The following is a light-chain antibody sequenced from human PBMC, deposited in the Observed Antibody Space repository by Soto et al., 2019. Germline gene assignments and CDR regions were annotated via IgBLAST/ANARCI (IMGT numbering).Light chain of an antibody. V-gene: IGLV2-14*01. J-gene: IGLJ1*01. Sequence: QSALTQPASVSGSPGQSITISCTGTSSVVGGYNYVSWYQQQPGKAPKFMIYDVSNRPSGVSNRFSGSKSGNTASLTISGLQAEDEADYYCISYTTSNTRQIVFGTGTKVTVL. CDR1: SSVVGGYNY. CDR3: ISYTTSNTRQIV. CDR2: DVS.